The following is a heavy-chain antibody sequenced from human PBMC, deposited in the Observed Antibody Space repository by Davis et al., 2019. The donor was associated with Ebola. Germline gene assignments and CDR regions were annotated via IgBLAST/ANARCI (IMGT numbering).Heavy chain of an antibody. D-gene: IGHD2-8*01. V-gene: IGHV4-39*01. CDR2: IYYSGST. CDR1: GGSISSSSYY. CDR3: ATGGGVCPTT. J-gene: IGHJ5*02. Sequence: SETLSLTCTVSGGSISSSSYYWGWIRQPPGKGLEWIGSIYYSGSTYYNPSLKSRVTISVDTSKNQFSLRLTSVTAADTATYYCATGGGVCPTTWGQGTLVTVSS.